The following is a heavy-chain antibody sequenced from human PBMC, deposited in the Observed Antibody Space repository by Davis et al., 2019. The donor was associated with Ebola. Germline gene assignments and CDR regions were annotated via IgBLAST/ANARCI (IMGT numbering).Heavy chain of an antibody. CDR3: TKGGGRLEWLPIDY. D-gene: IGHD3-3*01. V-gene: IGHV3-49*03. Sequence: PGGSLRPPCTAPGFTFGTYAMSWFRQAPGKGLEWVGFIRTKAYVGTTEYAASVKGRFTISRDDSKSIAYLQMNSLKTEDTAVYYCTKGGGRLEWLPIDYWGQGTLVTVSS. J-gene: IGHJ4*02. CDR1: GFTFGTYA. CDR2: IRTKAYVGTT.